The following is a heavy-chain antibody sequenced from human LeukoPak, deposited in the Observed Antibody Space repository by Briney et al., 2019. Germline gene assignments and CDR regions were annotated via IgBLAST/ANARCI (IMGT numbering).Heavy chain of an antibody. J-gene: IGHJ4*02. CDR3: AREDCGGDCYPAN. CDR2: ISYDGSNK. CDR1: GFTFSSYA. Sequence: PGGSLRLSCAASGFTFSSYAMHWVRQAPGKGLEWVAVISYDGSNKYYADSVKGRFTISRDNAKNTLYLQMNSLRAEDTAVYYCAREDCGGDCYPANWGQGTLVTVSS. D-gene: IGHD2-21*02. V-gene: IGHV3-30*01.